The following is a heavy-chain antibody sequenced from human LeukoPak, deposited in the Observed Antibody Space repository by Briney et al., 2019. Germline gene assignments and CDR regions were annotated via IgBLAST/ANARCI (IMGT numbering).Heavy chain of an antibody. CDR2: ISSSSSYI. D-gene: IGHD3-22*01. J-gene: IGHJ4*02. Sequence: GGSLRLSCAASGFTFSSYSMNWVRQAPGKGLEWVSSISSSSSYIYYADSVKGRFTISRDSAKNSLYLQMNSLRAEDTAVYYCARLYDSSGYSGYWGQGTLVTVSS. CDR1: GFTFSSYS. V-gene: IGHV3-21*01. CDR3: ARLYDSSGYSGY.